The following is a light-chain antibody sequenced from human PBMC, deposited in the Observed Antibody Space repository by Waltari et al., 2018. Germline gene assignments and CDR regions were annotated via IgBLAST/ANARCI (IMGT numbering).Light chain of an antibody. J-gene: IGKJ5*01. CDR3: QQYNRWPPIT. Sequence: IVLTQSPATLSVSPGETATLCCRASQSVSSNVAWYQKKPGQAPSLLIYDASTRATSIPAKFRGSGSATEFTLTIISLQSADFAVYYCQQYNRWPPITFGHGTRLEIK. CDR1: QSVSSN. CDR2: DAS. V-gene: IGKV3-15*01.